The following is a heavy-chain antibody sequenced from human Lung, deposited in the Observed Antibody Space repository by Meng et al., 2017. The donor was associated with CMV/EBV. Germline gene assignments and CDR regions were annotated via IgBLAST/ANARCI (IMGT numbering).Heavy chain of an antibody. V-gene: IGHV1-18*01. CDR3: ARDSPSLYSSSPGIDV. Sequence: ASVKVSCKTSGYTFTSYGISWVRQAPGQGLEWMGWISVYTDNTSSAQKYQGRLTMTTDTSTSTAYMEVRSLRSDDTAVYYCARDSPSLYSSSPGIDVWGQGTLVTVSS. CDR1: GYTFTSYG. D-gene: IGHD6-6*01. CDR2: ISVYTDNT. J-gene: IGHJ4*02.